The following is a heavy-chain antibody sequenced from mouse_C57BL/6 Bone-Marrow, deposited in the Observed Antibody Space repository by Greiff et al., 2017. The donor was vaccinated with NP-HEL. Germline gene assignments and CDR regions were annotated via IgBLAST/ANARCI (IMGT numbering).Heavy chain of an antibody. J-gene: IGHJ2*01. Sequence: QVQLQQSGAELVRPGASVKLSCKASGYTFTDYYINWVKQRPGQGLEWIARIYPGSGNTYYNEKFKGKATLTAEKSSSTAYMQLSSLTSEDSAVYFWSSGFFITTGRYYFDYWGQGTTLTVSS. CDR1: GYTFTDYY. V-gene: IGHV1-76*01. CDR2: IYPGSGNT. D-gene: IGHD1-1*01. CDR3: SSGFFITTGRYYFDY.